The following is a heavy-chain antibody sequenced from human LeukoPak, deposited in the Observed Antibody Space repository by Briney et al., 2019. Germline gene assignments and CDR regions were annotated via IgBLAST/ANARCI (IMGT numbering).Heavy chain of an antibody. CDR2: MYYSGGT. V-gene: IGHV4-39*01. CDR1: GGSISSSSHY. D-gene: IGHD6-13*01. Sequence: SSETLSLTCTVSGGSISSSSHYWGWIRQPPGKGLEWIGSMYYSGGTYYNPSLKSRVTISIDTSKNQFSLKLSSVTAADTAVYYCARQGSWVDVWGQGTRSPSP. CDR3: ARQGSWVDV. J-gene: IGHJ6*02.